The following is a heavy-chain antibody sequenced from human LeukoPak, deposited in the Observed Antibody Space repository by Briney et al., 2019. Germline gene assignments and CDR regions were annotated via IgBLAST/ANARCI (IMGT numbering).Heavy chain of an antibody. Sequence: PGGSLRLSCAASGFTFSNAWMSWVRQAPGKGLEWVGRIKSKTDGGTTGYAAPVKGGFTISRDDSKNTLYLQMNSLRAEDTAIYYCAKEYTGTFSPFPSYFDNWGQGTLVTVSS. CDR2: IKSKTDGGTT. D-gene: IGHD1-26*01. CDR3: AKEYTGTFSPFPSYFDN. V-gene: IGHV3-15*01. J-gene: IGHJ4*02. CDR1: GFTFSNAW.